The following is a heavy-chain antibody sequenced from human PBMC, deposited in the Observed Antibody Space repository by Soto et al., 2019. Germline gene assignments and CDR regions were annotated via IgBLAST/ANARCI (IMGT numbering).Heavy chain of an antibody. Sequence: SETLSLTCSVSGGSLSSSRYSWGWIRQPPGKGLEWIGYMYHSGSTYYNPSLKSRVTVSVDTSKNQFSLKLSSVTAADTAVYYCARHPSDFWFDPWGQGTLVTVSS. V-gene: IGHV4-39*01. J-gene: IGHJ5*02. D-gene: IGHD2-21*02. CDR2: MYHSGST. CDR1: GGSLSSSRYS. CDR3: ARHPSDFWFDP.